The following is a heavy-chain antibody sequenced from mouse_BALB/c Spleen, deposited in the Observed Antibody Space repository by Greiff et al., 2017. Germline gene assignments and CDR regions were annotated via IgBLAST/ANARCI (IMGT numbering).Heavy chain of an antibody. CDR2: ISSGSSTI. J-gene: IGHJ4*01. V-gene: IGHV5-17*02. Sequence: EVQLVESGGGLVQPGGSRKLSCAASGFTFSSFGMHWVRQAPEKGLEWVAYISSGSSTIYYADTVKGRFTISRDNPKNTLFLQMTSLRSEDTAMYYCARGRQDAMDYWGQGTSVTVSS. CDR3: ARGRQDAMDY. D-gene: IGHD3-2*01. CDR1: GFTFSSFG.